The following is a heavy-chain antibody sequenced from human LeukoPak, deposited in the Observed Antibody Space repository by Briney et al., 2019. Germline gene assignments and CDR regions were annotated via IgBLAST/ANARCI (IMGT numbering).Heavy chain of an antibody. D-gene: IGHD5-12*01. CDR1: GFTFSSYS. CDR3: ARDSCRLRYSGYDLDAFDI. J-gene: IGHJ3*02. Sequence: GGSLRLSCAASGFTFSSYSMNWVRQAPGKGLEWVSSISSSSSYIYYADSVKGRFTISRDNAKNSLYLQMNSLRAEDTAVYYCARDSCRLRYSGYDLDAFDIWGQGTMVTVSS. CDR2: ISSSSSYI. V-gene: IGHV3-21*01.